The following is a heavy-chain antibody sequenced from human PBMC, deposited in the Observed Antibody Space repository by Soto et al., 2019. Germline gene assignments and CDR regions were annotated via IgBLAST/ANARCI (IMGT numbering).Heavy chain of an antibody. V-gene: IGHV1-69*13. D-gene: IGHD2-21*02. Sequence: ASVKVSCKASGGTFSSYAISWVRQAPGQGLEWMGGIIPIFGTANYAQKFQGRVTITADESTSTAYMELSSLRSEDTAVYYCARDQLRCGGDCYSVWYFDLWGRGTLVTVSS. J-gene: IGHJ2*01. CDR2: IIPIFGTA. CDR3: ARDQLRCGGDCYSVWYFDL. CDR1: GGTFSSYA.